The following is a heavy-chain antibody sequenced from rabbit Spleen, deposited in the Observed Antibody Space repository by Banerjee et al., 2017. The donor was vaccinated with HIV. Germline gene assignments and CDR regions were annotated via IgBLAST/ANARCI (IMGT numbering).Heavy chain of an antibody. CDR1: GFSFSNKAV. CDR2: INAVTGKA. D-gene: IGHD6-1*01. J-gene: IGHJ4*01. CDR3: ARLFAYAGYAGFGYATLDYFNL. Sequence: QEHLKESGGGLVQPGGSLKLSCKASGFSFSNKAVMCWVRQAPGKGLQWIACINAVTGKAVYATWAKGRFTFSKPSSTTVTLQMTSLTAADTATYFCARLFAYAGYAGFGYATLDYFNLWGQGTLVTVS. V-gene: IGHV1S45*01.